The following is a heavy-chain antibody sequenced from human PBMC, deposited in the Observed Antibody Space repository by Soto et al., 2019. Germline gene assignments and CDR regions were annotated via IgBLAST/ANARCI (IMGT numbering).Heavy chain of an antibody. J-gene: IGHJ5*02. D-gene: IGHD3-22*01. Sequence: QVQLVQSGAEVKKPGSSVKVSCKASGGTFSTYTITWVRQAPGQGLEWMGRIIPIIGIINYAQKFQGRVTITADKSTGTAYMELTRLRSDDTAVYYCAGDPDSHYNDSHASSYPWGQGTLVTVSS. CDR3: AGDPDSHYNDSHASSYP. CDR2: IIPIIGII. CDR1: GGTFSTYT. V-gene: IGHV1-69*08.